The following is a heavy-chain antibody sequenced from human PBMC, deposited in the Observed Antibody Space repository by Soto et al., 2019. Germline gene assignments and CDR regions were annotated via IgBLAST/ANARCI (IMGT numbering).Heavy chain of an antibody. J-gene: IGHJ6*02. D-gene: IGHD6-6*01. Sequence: EVQLVESGGGLVQPGGSLRLSCAASGFTFSSYEMNWVRQAPGKGLEWVSYISSSGSTIYYADSVKGRFTISRDNAKNSLYLQMNSLRAEDTAVYYCARDRSSSSDDFTDYYGMDVWGQGTTVTVSS. CDR2: ISSSGSTI. CDR3: ARDRSSSSDDFTDYYGMDV. CDR1: GFTFSSYE. V-gene: IGHV3-48*03.